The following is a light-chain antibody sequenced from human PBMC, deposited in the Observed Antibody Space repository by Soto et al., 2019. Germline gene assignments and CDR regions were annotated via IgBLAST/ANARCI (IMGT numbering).Light chain of an antibody. Sequence: SYELTQPPSVSVSPGQTASITCSGDKLGDKYGCWYQQKPDQSPVLVIYQDNKRPSGIPERFSGSNSGNTATLTISGTQAMDEADYYCQAWDSVTAWVFGGGTKLTVL. CDR3: QAWDSVTAWV. CDR1: KLGDKY. V-gene: IGLV3-1*01. J-gene: IGLJ3*02. CDR2: QDN.